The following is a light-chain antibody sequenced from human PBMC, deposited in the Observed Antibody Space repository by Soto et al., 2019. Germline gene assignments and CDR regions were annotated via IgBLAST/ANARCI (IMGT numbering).Light chain of an antibody. Sequence: QSALAQPRSVSGSPGQSVTLSCTGTSIDVGGYDFVSWYQQYPGKAPKLIIVDVTERTSGVPDRFSGSKSGNSASLTISGLQAEDEADYYCSSYAGSYILGVFGGGTKLTVL. CDR1: SIDVGGYDF. J-gene: IGLJ3*02. CDR3: SSYAGSYILGV. CDR2: DVT. V-gene: IGLV2-11*01.